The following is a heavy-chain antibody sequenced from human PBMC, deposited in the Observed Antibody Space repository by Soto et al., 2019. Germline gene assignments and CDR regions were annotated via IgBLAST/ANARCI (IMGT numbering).Heavy chain of an antibody. CDR3: ARDPPRMIAVAGGGGDY. CDR2: ISAYNGNT. J-gene: IGHJ4*02. Sequence: ASVKVSCKASGYTFTSYGISWVRQAPGQGLEWMGWISAYNGNTNYAQKLQGRVTMTTDTSTSTAYMELRSLRSDDTAVYYCARDPPRMIAVAGGGGDYWGQGTLVTVS. CDR1: GYTFTSYG. V-gene: IGHV1-18*01. D-gene: IGHD6-19*01.